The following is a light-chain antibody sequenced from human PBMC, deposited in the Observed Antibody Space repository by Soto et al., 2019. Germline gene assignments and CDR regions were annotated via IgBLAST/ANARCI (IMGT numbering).Light chain of an antibody. CDR1: QSISSY. J-gene: IGKJ1*01. CDR3: QQSYTTSWP. V-gene: IGKV1-39*01. CDR2: AAT. Sequence: EIQLTQSPSSLSAIVGDSVTVSCRASQSISSYLNWYQQKPGKAPKLLIYAATTLQSGVTSRFTGSGYGADFALTISSLQPEDFATYYCQQSYTTSWPFGQGTKVEIK.